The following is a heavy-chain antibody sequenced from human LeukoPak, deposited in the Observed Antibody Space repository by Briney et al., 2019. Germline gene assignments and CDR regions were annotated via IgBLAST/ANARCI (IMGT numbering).Heavy chain of an antibody. CDR2: ISSSGSTI. D-gene: IGHD6-19*01. CDR1: GFTFSSYS. CDR3: ARVAQSRNGMDV. Sequence: PGGSLRLSCAASGFTFSSYSMNWVRQAPGKGLEWVSYISSSGSTIYYADSVKGRFTISRDNAKNSLYLQMNSLRAEDTAVYYCARVAQSRNGMDVWGQGTTVTVSS. V-gene: IGHV3-48*04. J-gene: IGHJ6*02.